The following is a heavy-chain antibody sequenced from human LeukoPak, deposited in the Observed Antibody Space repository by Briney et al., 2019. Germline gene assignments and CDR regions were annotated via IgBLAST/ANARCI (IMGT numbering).Heavy chain of an antibody. Sequence: GVSLRLSCADSGFTFSSYAMRWIRQAPGKGLEWVSAISGMCGSTYYADAVKGRFTTSRDNSKNTLYLQMYSLRAEDTAVYYCPKGFFPLDYWGQGTLVTVS. D-gene: IGHD3-10*01. V-gene: IGHV3-23*01. CDR1: GFTFSSYA. CDR2: ISGMCGST. CDR3: PKGFFPLDY. J-gene: IGHJ4*02.